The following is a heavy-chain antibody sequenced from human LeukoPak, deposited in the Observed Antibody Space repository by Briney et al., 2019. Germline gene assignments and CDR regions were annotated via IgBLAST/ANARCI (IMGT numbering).Heavy chain of an antibody. CDR2: IYHSGST. D-gene: IGHD6-13*01. Sequence: SETLSLTCTVSGGSISSGGYYWSWIRQPPGKGLEWIGYIYHSGSTYYNPSLKSRVTISVDRSKNQFSLKLSSVTAADTAVYYCARDQVAAAGRRNFGFDPWGQGTLVTVSS. V-gene: IGHV4-30-2*01. CDR1: GGSISSGGYY. CDR3: ARDQVAAAGRRNFGFDP. J-gene: IGHJ5*02.